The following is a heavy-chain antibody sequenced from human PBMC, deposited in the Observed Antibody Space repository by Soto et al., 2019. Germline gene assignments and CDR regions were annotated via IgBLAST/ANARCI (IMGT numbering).Heavy chain of an antibody. D-gene: IGHD2-2*01. Sequence: GGSLRLSCAASGFTFSSYAMSWVRQAPGKGLEWVSAISGSGGSTYYAESVKGRFTISRDNSKNTLYLQMNSLRAEDTAVYYCAKGNNYCSSTSCYGWGIYGMDVWGQGTTVTVSS. J-gene: IGHJ6*02. CDR1: GFTFSSYA. V-gene: IGHV3-23*01. CDR2: ISGSGGST. CDR3: AKGNNYCSSTSCYGWGIYGMDV.